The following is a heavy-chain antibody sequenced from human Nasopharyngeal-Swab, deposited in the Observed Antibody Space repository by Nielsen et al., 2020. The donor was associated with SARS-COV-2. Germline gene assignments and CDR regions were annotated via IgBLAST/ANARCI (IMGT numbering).Heavy chain of an antibody. CDR3: SSSPFVTVMERALDY. CDR2: ISSSGATM. Sequence: GGSLRLSCAASSFIFSYYEMNWVRQAPGKGLEWVSYISSSGATMFYADSVKGRFTISRDNAKNSLYLQMNSLRAEDTALYYCSSSPFVTVMERALDYWGQGTLVTVSS. CDR1: SFIFSYYE. J-gene: IGHJ4*02. V-gene: IGHV3-48*03. D-gene: IGHD3-22*01.